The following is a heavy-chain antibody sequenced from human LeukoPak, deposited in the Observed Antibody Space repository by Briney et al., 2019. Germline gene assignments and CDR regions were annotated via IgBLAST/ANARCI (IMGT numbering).Heavy chain of an antibody. CDR3: TRGGVDFWTAYYNY. Sequence: SETLSLTCTVSGGSISSYYWSWIRQPPGKGLEWIGYIYYSGSTNYNPSLKSRVTISVDTSKNQFSLKLSSVTAADTAVYYCTRGGVDFWTAYYNYWGQGTLVTVSS. J-gene: IGHJ4*02. V-gene: IGHV4-59*01. CDR1: GGSISSYY. CDR2: IYYSGST. D-gene: IGHD3/OR15-3a*01.